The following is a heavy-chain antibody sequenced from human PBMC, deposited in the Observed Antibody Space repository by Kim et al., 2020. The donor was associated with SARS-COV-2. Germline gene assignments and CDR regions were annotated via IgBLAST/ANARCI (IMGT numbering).Heavy chain of an antibody. D-gene: IGHD5-12*01. J-gene: IGHJ4*02. V-gene: IGHV3-33*08. Sequence: GGSLRLSCAASGFTFRNYGMYWVRQAPGKGLEWVAVIWYDGSNKYYADSVKGRFTISRDNSKNTLNLQMNSLRAEDTAVYYCASGRKWLQSLDFYFDYWGQGTLVTVSS. CDR1: GFTFRNYG. CDR2: IWYDGSNK. CDR3: ASGRKWLQSLDFYFDY.